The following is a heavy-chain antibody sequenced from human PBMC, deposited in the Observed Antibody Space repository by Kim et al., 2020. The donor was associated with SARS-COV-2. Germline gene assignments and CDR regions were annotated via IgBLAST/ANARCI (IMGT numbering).Heavy chain of an antibody. J-gene: IGHJ4*02. Sequence: ADCGKGRFTISRAKSQNALYLQMNSLRAEDTAVYYCAKQNGDYGTYYFDYWGQGTLVTVSS. V-gene: IGHV3-23*01. D-gene: IGHD4-17*01. CDR3: AKQNGDYGTYYFDY.